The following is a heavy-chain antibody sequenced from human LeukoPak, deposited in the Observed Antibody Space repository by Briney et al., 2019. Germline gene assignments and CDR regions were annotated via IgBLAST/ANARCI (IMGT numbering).Heavy chain of an antibody. V-gene: IGHV4-39*07. J-gene: IGHJ4*02. CDR1: GGSLSSSSYF. D-gene: IGHD5-24*01. CDR3: AREGLEDGTPGY. Sequence: SETLSLTCTVSGGSLSSSSYFWGWIPHPPGKGLEWFGSLYYSGRTYYNPSVKSRVTISVDTSKNKFSLKLSSVTAADTAVYYCAREGLEDGTPGYWGQGTLVTVSS. CDR2: LYYSGRT.